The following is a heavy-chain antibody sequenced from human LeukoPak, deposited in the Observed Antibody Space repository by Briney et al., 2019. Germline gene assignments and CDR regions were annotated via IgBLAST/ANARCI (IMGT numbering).Heavy chain of an antibody. J-gene: IGHJ4*02. CDR3: AKDHRATIFGVVTIDY. D-gene: IGHD3-3*01. CDR2: ISDSGGST. CDR1: GFTFSSYA. V-gene: IGHV3-23*01. Sequence: GGSLRLSCAASGFTFSSYAMSWVRQAPGKGLEWVSAISDSGGSTYYADSVKGRFTISRDNSKNTLYLQMNSLRAEDTAVYYCAKDHRATIFGVVTIDYWGQGTLVTVSS.